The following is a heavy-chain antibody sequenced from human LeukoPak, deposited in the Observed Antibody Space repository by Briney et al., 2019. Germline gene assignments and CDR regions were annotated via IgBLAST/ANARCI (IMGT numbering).Heavy chain of an antibody. CDR1: GFTFSSYN. J-gene: IGHJ4*02. V-gene: IGHV3-21*01. Sequence: PGGSLRLSCTASGFTFSSYNMNWVRQAPGKGLEWVSFISNSGSHIYYADSVKGRFTISRDNAKNLLYLQMNSLRAEDTAVYYCAREGNSGYDYFDYWGQGTLVTVSS. CDR2: ISNSGSHI. CDR3: AREGNSGYDYFDY. D-gene: IGHD5-12*01.